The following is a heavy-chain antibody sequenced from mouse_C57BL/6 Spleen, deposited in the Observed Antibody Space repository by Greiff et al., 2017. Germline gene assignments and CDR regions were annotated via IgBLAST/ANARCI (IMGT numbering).Heavy chain of an antibody. J-gene: IGHJ3*01. Sequence: VQLKQPGAELVKPGASVKMSCKASGYTFTSYWITWVKQRPGQGLEWIGDIYPGSGSTNYNEKFKSKATLTVDTSSSTAYMQLSSLTSEDSAVYYCAREGDYYGSSSWFAYWGQGTLVTVSA. CDR3: AREGDYYGSSSWFAY. CDR2: IYPGSGST. V-gene: IGHV1-55*01. D-gene: IGHD1-1*01. CDR1: GYTFTSYW.